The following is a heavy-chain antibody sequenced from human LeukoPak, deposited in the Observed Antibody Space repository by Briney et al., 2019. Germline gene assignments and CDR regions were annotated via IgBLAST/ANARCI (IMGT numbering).Heavy chain of an antibody. J-gene: IGHJ4*02. V-gene: IGHV1-2*02. Sequence: ASVKVSCKASGYTFTGYYMHWVRQAPGQGLEWMGWINPNSGGTNYAQKFQGRVTMTRDTSISTAYMELSRLRSDDTAVYYCARDAIESSSSNYFDYWGQGTLVTVSS. CDR2: INPNSGGT. D-gene: IGHD6-6*01. CDR3: ARDAIESSSSNYFDY. CDR1: GYTFTGYY.